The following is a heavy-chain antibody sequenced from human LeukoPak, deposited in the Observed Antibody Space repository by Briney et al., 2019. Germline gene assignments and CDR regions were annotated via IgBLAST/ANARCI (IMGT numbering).Heavy chain of an antibody. V-gene: IGHV3-21*01. CDR2: ISSSSSYI. J-gene: IGHJ3*02. CDR1: GFTFSSYW. D-gene: IGHD4-17*01. Sequence: GGSLRLSCAASGFTFSSYWMSWVRQAPGKGLEWVSFISSSSSYIHYADSVKGRFTISRDNTKNSLFLQMNSLRAENTAVYYCAGINDYGDPTGAFDIWGQGTMVTVSS. CDR3: AGINDYGDPTGAFDI.